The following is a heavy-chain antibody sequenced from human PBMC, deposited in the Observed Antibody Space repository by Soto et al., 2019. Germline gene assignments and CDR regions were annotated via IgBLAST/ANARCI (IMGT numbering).Heavy chain of an antibody. Sequence: SETLSLTCTVSGGSISSSSYYWGWIRQPPGKGLEWIGSIYYSGSTYYNPSLKSGVTISVDTSNNQFSLKLSSVTAADTAVYYCARQGSLQWLSLIDFDIWGQGTMVTVSS. J-gene: IGHJ3*02. V-gene: IGHV4-39*01. D-gene: IGHD6-19*01. CDR1: GGSISSSSYY. CDR3: ARQGSLQWLSLIDFDI. CDR2: IYYSGST.